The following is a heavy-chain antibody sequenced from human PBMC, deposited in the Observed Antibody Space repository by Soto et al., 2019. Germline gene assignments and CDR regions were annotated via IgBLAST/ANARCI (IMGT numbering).Heavy chain of an antibody. CDR1: GGSISSCYYY. Sequence: SETLALTFTVSGGSISSCYYYWSWIRQPPGKGLEWIGYIYYSGSTYYNPSLKSRVTISVDTSKNQFSLKLSSVTAADTAVYYCARDNILGILYGGMDVWGQGTTVTAP. J-gene: IGHJ6*02. CDR2: IYYSGST. V-gene: IGHV4-30-4*01. CDR3: ARDNILGILYGGMDV. D-gene: IGHD3-3*01.